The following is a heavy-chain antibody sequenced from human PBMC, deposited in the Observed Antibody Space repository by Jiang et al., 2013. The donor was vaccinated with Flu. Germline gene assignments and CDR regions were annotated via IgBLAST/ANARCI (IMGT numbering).Heavy chain of an antibody. CDR1: GYTFTSYA. CDR3: ARGLPEKWLDAFDI. CDR2: INAGNGNT. D-gene: IGHD3-22*01. V-gene: IGHV1-3*01. Sequence: KVSCKASGYTFTSYAMHWVRQAPGQRLEWMGWINAGNGNTKYSQKFQGRVTITRDTSASTAYMELSSLRSEDTAVYYCARGLPEKWLDAFDIWGQGTMVTVSS. J-gene: IGHJ3*02.